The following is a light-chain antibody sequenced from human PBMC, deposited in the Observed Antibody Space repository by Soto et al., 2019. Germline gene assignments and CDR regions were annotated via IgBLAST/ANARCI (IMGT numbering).Light chain of an antibody. CDR3: QQSYRSLYT. CDR1: QSINIY. V-gene: IGKV1-39*01. CDR2: AAS. J-gene: IGKJ2*01. Sequence: IQLTQSPSSLSASVGDRVTVTCRASQSINIYLNWYQQKPGKAPTLLIYAASSLQSGVPSRFSGGGSRTDFTLTISSLQPEDFATYYCQQSYRSLYTFGQGTKLEI.